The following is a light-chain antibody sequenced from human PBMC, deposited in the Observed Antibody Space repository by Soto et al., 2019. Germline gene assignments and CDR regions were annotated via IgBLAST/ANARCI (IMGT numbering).Light chain of an antibody. J-gene: IGLJ2*01. CDR2: LETSGSY. CDR3: ETWDINTHVV. Sequence: QLVLTQSSSASASLGSSVKLTCTLSSGHTTYIIAWHQQQPGKAPRYLMKLETSGSYNKGRGVPDRFSGSSSGADRYLTISHLQFEDEADYYCETWDINTHVVFGGGTKVTVL. CDR1: SGHTTYI. V-gene: IGLV4-60*02.